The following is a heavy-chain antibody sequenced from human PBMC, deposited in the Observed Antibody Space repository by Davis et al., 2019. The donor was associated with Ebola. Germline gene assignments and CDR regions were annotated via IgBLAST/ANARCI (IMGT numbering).Heavy chain of an antibody. D-gene: IGHD2-2*01. CDR3: SRGRGSTPPYYIDY. Sequence: SLVLSCASSWFSFSSYSMNCVRQGPGKGLDWVSSISISSSYIYYADSMKGRFTISRDNAKNSLYLQMNSLRAEDTDVYYCSRGRGSTPPYYIDYWGQGTLVTVSS. CDR2: ISISSSYI. CDR1: WFSFSSYS. J-gene: IGHJ4*02. V-gene: IGHV3-21*01.